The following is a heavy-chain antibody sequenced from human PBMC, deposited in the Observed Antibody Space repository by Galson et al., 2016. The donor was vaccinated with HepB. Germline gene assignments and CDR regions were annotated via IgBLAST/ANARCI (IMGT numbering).Heavy chain of an antibody. CDR1: GFTFSSYG. CDR3: ARQAMPNAFDI. D-gene: IGHD2-2*01. CDR2: IWYDGSNK. J-gene: IGHJ3*02. V-gene: IGHV3-33*01. Sequence: SLRLSCAASGFTFSSYGMHWVRQAPGKGLGWVAVIWYDGSNKYYADSVKGRFTISRDNSTNTLYLQMNSLRAEDTAVYYCARQAMPNAFDIWGQGTMVTVSS.